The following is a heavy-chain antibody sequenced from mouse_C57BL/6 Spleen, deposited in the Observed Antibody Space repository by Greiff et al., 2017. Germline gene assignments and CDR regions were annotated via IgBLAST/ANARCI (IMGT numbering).Heavy chain of an antibody. CDR1: GYTFTDYE. CDR3: TIPSLLFFAY. V-gene: IGHV1-15*01. Sequence: VQLQQSGAELVRPGASVTLSCKASGYTFTDYEMHWVKQTPVHGLEWIGAIDPETGGTASNQKFKGKAILTADKSSSTAYMELRSLTSEDSAVYYCTIPSLLFFAYWGQGTLVTVSA. CDR2: IDPETGGT. J-gene: IGHJ3*01.